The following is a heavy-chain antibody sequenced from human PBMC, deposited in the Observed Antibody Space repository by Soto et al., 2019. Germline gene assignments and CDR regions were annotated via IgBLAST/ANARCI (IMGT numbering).Heavy chain of an antibody. V-gene: IGHV1-3*01. Sequence: QVQLVQSGAEVKKPGASVKVPCKASGYTFTSYAMHWVRQAPGQRLEWMGWINAGNGNTKYSQKFQGRVTITRDTSASTAYMELSSLRSEDTAVYYCARSDGPLGDYWGQGTLVTVSS. D-gene: IGHD4-17*01. CDR3: ARSDGPLGDY. CDR1: GYTFTSYA. J-gene: IGHJ4*02. CDR2: INAGNGNT.